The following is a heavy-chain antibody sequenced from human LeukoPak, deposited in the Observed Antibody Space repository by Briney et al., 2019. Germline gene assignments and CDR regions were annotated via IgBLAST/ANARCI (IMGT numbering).Heavy chain of an antibody. D-gene: IGHD3-9*01. CDR1: GGSISSYY. V-gene: IGHV4-59*01. CDR2: IYYSGST. J-gene: IGHJ4*02. Sequence: SETLSLTCTVSGGSISSYYWSWIRQPPGKGLEWIGYIYYSGSTNYNPSLKSRVTISVDTSKNQFSLKLSSVTAADTAVYYCARALRYFDWLFDYWGQGTLVTVAS. CDR3: ARALRYFDWLFDY.